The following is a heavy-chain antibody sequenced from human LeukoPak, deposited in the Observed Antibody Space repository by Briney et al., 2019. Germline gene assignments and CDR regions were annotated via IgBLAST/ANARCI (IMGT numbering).Heavy chain of an antibody. CDR1: GFTFSTYW. Sequence: PGGSLRLSCAASGFTFSTYWMHWVRQAPGKGPVWVSRINSDGSSTTYADSVKGRFTISRDNAKSTLYLQMNGLRAEDTAVYYCARSYGMDVWGQGTTVTVSS. CDR2: INSDGSST. J-gene: IGHJ6*02. CDR3: ARSYGMDV. V-gene: IGHV3-74*01.